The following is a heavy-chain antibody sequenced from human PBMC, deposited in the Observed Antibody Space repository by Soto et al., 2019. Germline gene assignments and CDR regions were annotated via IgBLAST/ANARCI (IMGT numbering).Heavy chain of an antibody. CDR1: GFTFSTYS. CDR3: ARDLGVALATLTLDY. J-gene: IGHJ4*02. V-gene: IGHV3-21*01. D-gene: IGHD2-15*01. CDR2: ITTSSSFR. Sequence: GGSLRLSCAASGFTFSTYSMNWVRQAPGKGLEWVSDITTSSSFRFYADSVKGRFTISRDDAKNSLYLQMNSLRAEDTGVYYCARDLGVALATLTLDYWGQGILVTVSS.